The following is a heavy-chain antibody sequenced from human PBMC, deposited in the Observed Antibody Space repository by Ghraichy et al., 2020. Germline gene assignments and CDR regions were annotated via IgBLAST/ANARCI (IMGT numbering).Heavy chain of an antibody. J-gene: IGHJ6*02. Sequence: SETLSLTCTVSGGSISSYYWSWIRQPPGKGLEWIGYIYHSGSTNYNPSLKSRVTISVDTSKNQFSLKLNSVTAAATAVYYCARYSSGSPYYYYGMDVCGQETTVTVSS. V-gene: IGHV4-59*01. D-gene: IGHD6-19*01. CDR1: GGSISSYY. CDR2: IYHSGST. CDR3: ARYSSGSPYYYYGMDV.